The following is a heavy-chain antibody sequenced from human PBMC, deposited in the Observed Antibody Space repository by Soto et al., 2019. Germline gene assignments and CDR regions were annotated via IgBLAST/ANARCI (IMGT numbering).Heavy chain of an antibody. J-gene: IGHJ4*02. V-gene: IGHV1-69*12. Sequence: QVRLVQSGDEVKKPGSSVKVSCKASGGTFSSYAISWVRQAPGQGLEWMGGIIPIFGTANYAQKFQGRVTITADESTSTAYMELSSLRSEDTAVYYCARALPLGHGDYWGQGTLVTVSS. CDR3: ARALPLGHGDY. CDR2: IIPIFGTA. CDR1: GGTFSSYA. D-gene: IGHD2-15*01.